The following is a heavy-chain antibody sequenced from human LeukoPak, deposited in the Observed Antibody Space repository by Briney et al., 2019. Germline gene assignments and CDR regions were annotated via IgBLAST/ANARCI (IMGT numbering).Heavy chain of an antibody. Sequence: PGGSLRLSCAASGFTFNDYNMHWVRQAPGKGLEWVSLISWDGGSTYNADSVKGRFTISRDNSKNSLYLQMNSLRAEDTAVYYCARKYYYDSSGYWVFDYWGQGTLVTVSS. D-gene: IGHD3-22*01. CDR3: ARKYYYDSSGYWVFDY. CDR2: ISWDGGST. V-gene: IGHV3-43*01. J-gene: IGHJ4*02. CDR1: GFTFNDYN.